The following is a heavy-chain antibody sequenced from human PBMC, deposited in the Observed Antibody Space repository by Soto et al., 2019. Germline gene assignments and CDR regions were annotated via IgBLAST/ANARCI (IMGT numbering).Heavy chain of an antibody. J-gene: IGHJ6*03. V-gene: IGHV3-21*01. CDR1: GFTFSSYS. CDR2: ISSSSSYI. D-gene: IGHD1-26*01. CDR3: AREPYYQLQQGDYYYYYMDV. Sequence: GGSLRLSCAASGFTFSSYSMNWVRQAPGKGLEWVSSISSSSSYIYYADSVKGRFTISRDNAKNSLYLQMNSLSAEDTAVYYCAREPYYQLQQGDYYYYYMDVWGKGTTVTVSS.